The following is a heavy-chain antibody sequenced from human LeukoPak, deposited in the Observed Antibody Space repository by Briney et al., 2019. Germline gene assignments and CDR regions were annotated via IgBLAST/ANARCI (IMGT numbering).Heavy chain of an antibody. CDR3: ARHAAVAGTAFDY. CDR2: VYYIGST. V-gene: IGHV4-59*08. D-gene: IGHD6-19*01. J-gene: IGHJ4*01. CDR1: GGSMYSHY. Sequence: SETLSLTCTVSGGSMYSHYWSWLRQMPGKRLEWIGYVYYIGSTHYNPSFESRATVSIDMSKNQFALRLTSVTAADTAVYYCARHAAVAGTAFDYWGXXXLLTVSS.